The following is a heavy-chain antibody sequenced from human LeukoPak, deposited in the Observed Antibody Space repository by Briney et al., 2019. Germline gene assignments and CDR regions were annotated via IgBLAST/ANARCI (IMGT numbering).Heavy chain of an antibody. CDR3: ATPGGAAAGFQNLYFDY. Sequence: ASVTVSCKASGYAFTSYYMHWVRQAPGQGLEWMGIINPSGGSTSYAQKFQGRVTMTRDTSTSTVYMELSSLRSEDTAVYYCATPGGAAAGFQNLYFDYWGQGTLVTVSS. CDR2: INPSGGST. J-gene: IGHJ4*02. V-gene: IGHV1-46*03. D-gene: IGHD6-13*01. CDR1: GYAFTSYY.